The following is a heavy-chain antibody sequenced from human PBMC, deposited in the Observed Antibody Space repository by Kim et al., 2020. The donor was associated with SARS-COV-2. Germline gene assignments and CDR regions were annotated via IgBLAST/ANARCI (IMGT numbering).Heavy chain of an antibody. Sequence: TNYAQKPKGRVTMTTDTSTSPASMGLRSLRSDDTAVYYCAREETYYGMDVWGQGTTVTVSS. V-gene: IGHV1-18*01. CDR2: T. CDR3: AREETYYGMDV. J-gene: IGHJ6*02.